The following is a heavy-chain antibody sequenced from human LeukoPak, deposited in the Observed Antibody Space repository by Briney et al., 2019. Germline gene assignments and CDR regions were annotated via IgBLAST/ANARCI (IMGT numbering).Heavy chain of an antibody. CDR3: GSTNYNYSLKFRVTISVVTSKIQFSLKLSSVTAADTAVYYCARSPVVKQWLEYYFDY. D-gene: IGHD3-10*01. Sequence: SETLSFTCTVSGGAISSYYWSWIRQPPGKGLEWIGYIYYSGSTNINHSPMSRVTLSLALSNYHFSIQLSFFTAAAPAVYYGGSTNYNYSLKFRVTISVVTSKIQFSLKLSSVTAADTAVYYCARSPVVKQWLEYYFDYWGQGTLVTVSS. CDR1: GGAISSYY. CDR2: IYYSGST. V-gene: IGHV4-59*08. J-gene: IGHJ4*02.